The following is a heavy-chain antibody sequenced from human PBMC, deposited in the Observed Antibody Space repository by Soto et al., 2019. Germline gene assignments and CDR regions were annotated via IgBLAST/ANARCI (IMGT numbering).Heavy chain of an antibody. V-gene: IGHV4-59*01. CDR1: GGSISSYY. CDR3: ARFYDSSGYYYDH. J-gene: IGHJ5*02. CDR2: IYYSGST. Sequence: SETLSLTCTVSGGSISSYYWSWIRQPPGKGLEWIGYIYYSGSTNYNPSLKSRVTISVDTSKNQFSLKLSSVTAADTAVYYCARFYDSSGYYYDHWGQGTLATVSS. D-gene: IGHD3-22*01.